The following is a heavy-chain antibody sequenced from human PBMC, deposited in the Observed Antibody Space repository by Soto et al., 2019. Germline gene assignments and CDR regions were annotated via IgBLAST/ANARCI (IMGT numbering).Heavy chain of an antibody. CDR1: GGTFSSYA. D-gene: IGHD3-9*01. Sequence: SVKVSCKASGGTFSSYAISWVRQAPGQGLEWMGGIIPIFGTANYAQKFQGRVTITADKSTSTAYMELSSLRSEDTAVYYCARDNRAYDILTGYYDRDYYGMDVWGQGTTVTVS. V-gene: IGHV1-69*06. CDR3: ARDNRAYDILTGYYDRDYYGMDV. J-gene: IGHJ6*02. CDR2: IIPIFGTA.